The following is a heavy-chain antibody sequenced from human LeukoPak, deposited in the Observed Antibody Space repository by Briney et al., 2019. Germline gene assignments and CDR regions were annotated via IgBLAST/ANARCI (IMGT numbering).Heavy chain of an antibody. CDR1: GYTFTSYD. Sequence: GASVKVSCKASGYTFTSYDINWVRQATGQGLEWMGWINPNSGGTNYAQKFQGRVTMTRDTSISTAYMELSRLRSDDTAVYYCARAEDSSSWYTGPWRYWGQGTLVTVSS. V-gene: IGHV1-2*02. CDR3: ARAEDSSSWYTGPWRY. J-gene: IGHJ4*02. CDR2: INPNSGGT. D-gene: IGHD6-13*01.